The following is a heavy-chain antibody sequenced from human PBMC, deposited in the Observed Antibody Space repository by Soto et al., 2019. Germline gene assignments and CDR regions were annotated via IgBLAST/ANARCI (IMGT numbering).Heavy chain of an antibody. D-gene: IGHD1-1*01. CDR1: GGTFSSYA. Sequence: QVQLVQSGAEVKKPGSSVKVSCKASGGTFSSYAISWVRQAPGQGLEWRGGIIPIFGTANYAQKFQGGVTNTADKSTSTAYMEPSSRRAEDTAVYYCMTTISGRRHGMDVWGQGTTVTGSS. V-gene: IGHV1-69*06. CDR3: MTTISGRRHGMDV. CDR2: IIPIFGTA. J-gene: IGHJ6*02.